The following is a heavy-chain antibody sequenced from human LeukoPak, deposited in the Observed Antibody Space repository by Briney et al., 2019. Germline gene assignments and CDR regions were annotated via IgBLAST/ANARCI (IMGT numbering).Heavy chain of an antibody. CDR3: ARRRYDILTGYPDAFDI. D-gene: IGHD3-9*01. CDR2: IYPGDSDT. J-gene: IGHJ3*02. Sequence: GESLKISCKGSGYKFSNYWIGWVRQMPGKSLEWMGIIYPGDSDTRYSPSFQGQVTISADKSISTAYLQWSSLKALDTAMYYCARRRYDILTGYPDAFDIWGQGTMVTVSS. CDR1: GYKFSNYW. V-gene: IGHV5-51*01.